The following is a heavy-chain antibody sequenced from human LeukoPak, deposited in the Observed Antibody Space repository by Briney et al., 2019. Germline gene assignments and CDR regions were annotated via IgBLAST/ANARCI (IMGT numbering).Heavy chain of an antibody. CDR1: GGSISSYY. Sequence: SETLSLTCTVSGGSISSYYWSWIRQPPGKGLEWIGYIYYSGSTNYNPSLKSRVTISVDTSKNQFSLKLSSVAAADTAVYYCARARPHYDILTGYYYYGMDVWGQGTTVTVSS. CDR2: IYYSGST. D-gene: IGHD3-9*01. V-gene: IGHV4-59*01. J-gene: IGHJ6*02. CDR3: ARARPHYDILTGYYYYGMDV.